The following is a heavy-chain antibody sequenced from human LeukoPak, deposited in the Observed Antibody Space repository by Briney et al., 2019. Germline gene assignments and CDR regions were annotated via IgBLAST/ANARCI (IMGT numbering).Heavy chain of an antibody. J-gene: IGHJ4*02. V-gene: IGHV3-7*01. CDR3: ATTVAGYPADYFDY. Sequence: PGGPLTLPCAPSELTFYIYWMSWARQAPGKGLERVAHTNQDGSKKQYVDSVGGRFTISRDNAKISLYLKMNSLRAEDTAVYYCATTVAGYPADYFDYWGQGTLVTVSS. D-gene: IGHD6-19*01. CDR2: TNQDGSKK. CDR1: ELTFYIYW.